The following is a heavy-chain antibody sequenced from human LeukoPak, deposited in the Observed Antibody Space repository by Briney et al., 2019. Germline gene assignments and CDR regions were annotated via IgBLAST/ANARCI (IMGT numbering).Heavy chain of an antibody. CDR1: GYTFTSYY. J-gene: IGHJ4*02. D-gene: IGHD6-13*01. V-gene: IGHV1-46*01. CDR3: ARALSRYSSSWYFLHFHY. CDR2: INPSGGST. Sequence: ASVKVSCKASGYTFTSYYMHWVRQAPGQGLEWMGIINPSGGSTSYAQKFQGRVTMTRDTSTSTVYMELSSLRSEDTAVYYCARALSRYSSSWYFLHFHYWGQGTLVTVSS.